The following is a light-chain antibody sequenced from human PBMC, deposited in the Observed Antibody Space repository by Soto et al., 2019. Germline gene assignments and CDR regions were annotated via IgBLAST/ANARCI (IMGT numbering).Light chain of an antibody. V-gene: IGKV1-5*03. J-gene: IGKJ2*01. CDR1: QSISSR. CDR2: KAS. Sequence: DIQMTQSPSTLSASVGDRATITCRASQSISSRLAWYQQKPGKAPKLLIYKASSLESGVPSRFSGSESGTEFTLTISRLQPDDFATYYCQQYNSYSPYTFGQGTKLEIK. CDR3: QQYNSYSPYT.